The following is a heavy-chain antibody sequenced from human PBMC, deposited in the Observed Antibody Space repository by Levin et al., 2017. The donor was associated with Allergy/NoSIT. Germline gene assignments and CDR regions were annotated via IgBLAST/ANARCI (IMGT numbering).Heavy chain of an antibody. CDR1: GFTFSSYG. J-gene: IGHJ4*02. V-gene: IGHV3-30*18. D-gene: IGHD1-26*01. CDR3: AKSHSGCFDY. CDR2: ISYDGSNK. Sequence: GGSLRLSCAASGFTFSSYGMHWVRQAPGKGLEWVAVISYDGSNKYYADSVKGRFTISRDNSKNTLYLQMNSLRAEDTAVYYCAKSHSGCFDYWGQGTLVTVSS.